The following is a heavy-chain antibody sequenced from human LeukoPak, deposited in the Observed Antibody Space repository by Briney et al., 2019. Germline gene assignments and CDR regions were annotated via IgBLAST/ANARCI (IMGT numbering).Heavy chain of an antibody. CDR2: ISSSSSYI. CDR3: ARGASGSYYVDY. V-gene: IGHV3-21*01. J-gene: IGHJ4*02. Sequence: GGSLRLSCAASGFTFSSYSMNWVRQAPGKGLEWVSSISSSSSYIYYADSVKGRFTISRDNAKNTVYPQMNSLRAEDTAVYYCARGASGSYYVDYWGQGTLVTVSS. D-gene: IGHD1-26*01. CDR1: GFTFSSYS.